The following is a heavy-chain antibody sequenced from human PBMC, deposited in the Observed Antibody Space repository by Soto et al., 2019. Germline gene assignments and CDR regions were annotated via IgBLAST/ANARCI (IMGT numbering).Heavy chain of an antibody. CDR3: AKDLAYSSSWYDYYYYYYGMDV. J-gene: IGHJ6*02. CDR1: GFTFSSYG. D-gene: IGHD6-13*01. V-gene: IGHV3-30*18. CDR2: ISYDGSNK. Sequence: GGSLRLSCAASGFTFSSYGMHWVRQAPGKGLEWVAVISYDGSNKYYADSVKGRFTISRDNSKNTLYLQMNRLRAEDKTVYYCAKDLAYSSSWYDYYYYYYGMDVWGQGTTVTVSS.